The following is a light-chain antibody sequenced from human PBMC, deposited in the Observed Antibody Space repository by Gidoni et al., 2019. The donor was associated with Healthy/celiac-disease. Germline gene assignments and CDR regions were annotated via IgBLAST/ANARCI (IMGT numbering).Light chain of an antibody. J-gene: IGKJ4*01. CDR1: QSVSSN. CDR3: QQYNNWPPLT. Sequence: EIVMTQSPANLSVSPGERATLSCRASQSVSSNLAWYQQKPGQAPRLLIYGASTRATGIPARFSGSGSGTEFTLTISSLQSEDFAVYYCQQYNNWPPLTFGGXTKVEIK. V-gene: IGKV3D-15*01. CDR2: GAS.